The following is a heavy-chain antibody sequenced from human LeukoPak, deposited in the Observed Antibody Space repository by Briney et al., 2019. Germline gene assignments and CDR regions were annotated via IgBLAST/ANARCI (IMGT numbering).Heavy chain of an antibody. D-gene: IGHD3-22*01. CDR2: IYYSGST. CDR1: GGSISSYY. Sequence: PSETLSLTCTVSGGSISSYYWSWLRQPPGKGLEWIGYIYYSGSTNYNPSLKSRVTISGDTSKNQFSLKLSSVTAADTAVYYCARGNSSGYHYRDYFDYWGQGTLVTVSS. V-gene: IGHV4-59*12. CDR3: ARGNSSGYHYRDYFDY. J-gene: IGHJ4*02.